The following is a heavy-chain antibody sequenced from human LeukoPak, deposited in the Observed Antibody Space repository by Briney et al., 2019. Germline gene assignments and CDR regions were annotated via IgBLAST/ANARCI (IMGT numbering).Heavy chain of an antibody. CDR2: ISYDGSNK. D-gene: IGHD3-22*01. CDR3: AREPNSAYYYVDY. J-gene: IGHJ4*02. Sequence: GGSLRLSCAAPGFTFSTYAMHWVRQAPGKGLEWVAVISYDGSNKYYADSVKGRFTISRDNSKSTLYLQMNSLRAEDTAVYYCAREPNSAYYYVDYWGQGTLVTVSS. CDR1: GFTFSTYA. V-gene: IGHV3-30-3*01.